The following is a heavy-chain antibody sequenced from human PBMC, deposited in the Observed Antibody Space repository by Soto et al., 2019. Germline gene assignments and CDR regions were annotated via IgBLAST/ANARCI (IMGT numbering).Heavy chain of an antibody. J-gene: IGHJ4*02. V-gene: IGHV4-59*08. CDR3: ARRGHCASGVCSALDY. CDR1: GGSISTYY. Sequence: PSEPLSLTCTVSGGSISTYYWNWIRQPPGKGLEWIGYIYYGGSATYNPSLKSRVTISVDTSKKQISLQLSTVAAADTAVYYCARRGHCASGVCSALDYWCQATLVSV. D-gene: IGHD2-8*01. CDR2: IYYGGSA.